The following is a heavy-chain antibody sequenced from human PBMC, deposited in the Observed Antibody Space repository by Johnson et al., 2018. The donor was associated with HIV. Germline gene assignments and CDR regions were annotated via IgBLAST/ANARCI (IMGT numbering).Heavy chain of an antibody. Sequence: QVQLVESGGGVVQPGGSLRLTCAASGFSFSNYGMPWVRQAPGKGLEWVAVLWYDGNTKYYADSVKGRFTISRDNSKNTLYLQMNSLRAEDMAVYYCARGTGGWPLFDIWGQGTMVTVSS. CDR3: ARGTGGWPLFDI. CDR2: LWYDGNTK. D-gene: IGHD6-19*01. V-gene: IGHV3-33*01. CDR1: GFSFSNYG. J-gene: IGHJ3*02.